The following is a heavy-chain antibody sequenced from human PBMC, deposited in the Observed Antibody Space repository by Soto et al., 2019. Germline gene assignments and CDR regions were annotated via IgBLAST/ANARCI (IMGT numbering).Heavy chain of an antibody. CDR2: IYSGGST. J-gene: IGHJ6*03. CDR3: SRDFYCSGSFYYYCYMGV. D-gene: IGHD3-10*01. V-gene: IGHV3-66*01. CDR1: GFTVSSNY. Sequence: EVQLVESGGGLVQPGGSLRLSCAASGFTVSSNYMSWVRQAPGKGLEWVSVIYSGGSTYYEDSVKSRFTIYRDNSKNTLDLQMNSLRAEDTAVYYCSRDFYCSGSFYYYCYMGVWGKGTTVTVSS.